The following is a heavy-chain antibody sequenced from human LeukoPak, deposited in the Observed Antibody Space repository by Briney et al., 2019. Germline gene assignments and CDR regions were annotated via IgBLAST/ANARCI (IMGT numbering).Heavy chain of an antibody. CDR3: ARDSQYDYVWGSYRSLPPAY. CDR2: ISAYNGNT. J-gene: IGHJ4*02. Sequence: ASVKVSCKASGYTFTSYGISWVRQASGQGLGWMGWISAYNGNTNYAQKLQGRVTMTTDTSTSTAYMELRSLGSDDTAVYYCARDSQYDYVWGSYRSLPPAYWGQGTLVTVSS. CDR1: GYTFTSYG. V-gene: IGHV1-18*01. D-gene: IGHD3-16*02.